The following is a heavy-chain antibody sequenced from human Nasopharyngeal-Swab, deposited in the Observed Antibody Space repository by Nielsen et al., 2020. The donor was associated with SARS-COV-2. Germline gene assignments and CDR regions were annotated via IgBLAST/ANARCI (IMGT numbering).Heavy chain of an antibody. V-gene: IGHV3-9*01. D-gene: IGHD3-22*01. CDR2: INWNGGRI. J-gene: IGHJ4*02. CDR3: TKATSLYYYDSSGYRPWYCDY. Sequence: SLKISCAASRFTFDDYAMHWVRQAPGKGLEWISGINWNGGRIGYADSVKGRFTISRDNAKKSLYLQMNSLRPEDTALYYCTKATSLYYYDSSGYRPWYCDYWGQGTLVTVSS. CDR1: RFTFDDYA.